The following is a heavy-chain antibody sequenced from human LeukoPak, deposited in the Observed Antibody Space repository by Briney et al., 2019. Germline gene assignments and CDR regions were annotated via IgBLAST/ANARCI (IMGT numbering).Heavy chain of an antibody. CDR3: ARIGWGCCGNFAYYYYYMDV. CDR2: IYYSGST. Sequence: PSETLSLTCTVSGGSISSSSYYWNWIRQPPGKGLEWIGYIYYSGSTYYNPSLKSRVNISVDMSKNQFSLKLSSVTAADTAVYYCARIGWGCCGNFAYYYYYMDVWGKGTTVTVSS. V-gene: IGHV4-30-4*08. J-gene: IGHJ6*03. D-gene: IGHD4-23*01. CDR1: GGSISSSSYY.